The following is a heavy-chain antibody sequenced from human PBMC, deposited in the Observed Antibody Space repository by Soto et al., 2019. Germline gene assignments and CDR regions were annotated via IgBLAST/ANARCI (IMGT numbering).Heavy chain of an antibody. Sequence: ASVKVSCKASGYSFTSYGISWLRQATGQGLEWMGWISAYNGNTNYAQKLQGRVTMTTDTSTSTAYMELRSLRSDDTAVYYCARGALPVYSSCWYDEWSPXDYCGQATLVTVSS. V-gene: IGHV1-18*01. D-gene: IGHD6-13*01. CDR1: GYSFTSYG. J-gene: IGHJ4*02. CDR2: ISAYNGNT. CDR3: ARGALPVYSSCWYDEWSPXDY.